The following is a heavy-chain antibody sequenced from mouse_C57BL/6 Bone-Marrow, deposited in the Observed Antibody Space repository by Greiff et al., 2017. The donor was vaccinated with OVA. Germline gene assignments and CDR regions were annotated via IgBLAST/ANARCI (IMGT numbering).Heavy chain of an antibody. Sequence: EVQRVESGGGLVQPGGSLKLSCAASGFTFSDYYMYWVRQTPEKRLEWVAYISNGGGSTYYPDTVKGRFTISRDNAKNTLYLQMSRLKSEDTAMYYCARRGGYFAWFAYWGQGTLVTVSA. V-gene: IGHV5-12*01. D-gene: IGHD2-3*01. CDR3: ARRGGYFAWFAY. CDR1: GFTFSDYY. CDR2: ISNGGGST. J-gene: IGHJ3*01.